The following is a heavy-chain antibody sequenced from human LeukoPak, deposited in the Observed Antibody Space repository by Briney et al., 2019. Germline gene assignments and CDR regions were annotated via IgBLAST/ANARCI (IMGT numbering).Heavy chain of an antibody. CDR3: ATDLRWELLRRAFDI. V-gene: IGHV1-69*13. CDR1: GGTFSSYA. J-gene: IGHJ3*02. CDR2: IIPIFGTA. Sequence: GASVKVSCKASGGTFSSYAISWVRQAPGQGLEWMGGIIPIFGTANYAQKFQGRVTITADESTSTAYMELSSLRSEDTAVYYCATDLRWELLRRAFDIWGQGTMVTVSS. D-gene: IGHD1-26*01.